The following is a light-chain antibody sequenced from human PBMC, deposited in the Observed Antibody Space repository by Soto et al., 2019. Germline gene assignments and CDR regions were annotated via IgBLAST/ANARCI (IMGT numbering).Light chain of an antibody. Sequence: IILSQSPATLSLSPGERATLSCRASQSVGDSLAWYQQKPGQAPRLLMYDVAKRATGTPDRFSGSGSGTDFTLTISSLEPEHFAVYSCQQRNIWPPVTFGQGTRLEIK. J-gene: IGKJ5*01. CDR1: QSVGDS. V-gene: IGKV3-11*01. CDR3: QQRNIWPPVT. CDR2: DVA.